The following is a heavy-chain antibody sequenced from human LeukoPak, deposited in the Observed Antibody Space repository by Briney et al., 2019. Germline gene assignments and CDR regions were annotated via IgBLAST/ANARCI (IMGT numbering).Heavy chain of an antibody. D-gene: IGHD3-3*01. CDR1: GFTFSSYA. Sequence: PGGSLRLSCAASGFTFSSYAMHWVRQAPGKGLEWVAVISYDGSNKYYADSVKGRFTISGDNSKNTLYLQMNSLRAEDTAVYYCARVTGWSGYYYFDYWGQGTLVTVSS. CDR3: ARVTGWSGYYYFDY. J-gene: IGHJ4*02. CDR2: ISYDGSNK. V-gene: IGHV3-30*14.